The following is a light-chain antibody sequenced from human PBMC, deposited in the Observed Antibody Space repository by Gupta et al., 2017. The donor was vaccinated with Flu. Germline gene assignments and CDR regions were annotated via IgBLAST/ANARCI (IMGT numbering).Light chain of an antibody. CDR3: HQYYTYPWT. V-gene: IGKV1-5*03. CDR1: QNIRTW. J-gene: IGKJ1*01. CDR2: VTS. Sequence: DIQMTQSPSTLAASVGDRVTITCRASQNIRTWLAWYQQKPGTAPKLLNYVTSTLELGVPSRFSGSGSGTEFTLTISGLQPDDFATYYCHQYYTYPWTFGQGTKVEIK.